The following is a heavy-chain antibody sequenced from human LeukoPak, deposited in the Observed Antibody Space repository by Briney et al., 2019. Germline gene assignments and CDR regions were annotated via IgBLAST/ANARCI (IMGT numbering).Heavy chain of an antibody. CDR2: ISYDGSNK. D-gene: IGHD6-6*01. CDR3: ARDRVVAARAAGRVLIDP. V-gene: IGHV3-30-3*01. J-gene: IGHJ5*02. CDR1: GFTFSSYA. Sequence: GGSLRLSCAASGFTFSSYAMHRVRQAPGKGLEWVAVISYDGSNKYYADSVKGRFTISRDNSKNTLYLQMNSLRAEDTAVYYCARDRVVAARAAGRVLIDPWGQGTLVTVSS.